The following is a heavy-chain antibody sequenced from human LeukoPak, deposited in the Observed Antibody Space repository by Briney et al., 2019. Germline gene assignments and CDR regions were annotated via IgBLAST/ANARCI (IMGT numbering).Heavy chain of an antibody. Sequence: PGGSLRLSCAASGFTFSSYWMSWVRQAPGKGLEWVSAISGSGGSTYYADSVKGRFTISRDNSKNTLYLQMNSLRAEDTAVYYCAKTSFVVVPAAKYYFDYWGQGTLVTVSS. CDR3: AKTSFVVVPAAKYYFDY. CDR1: GFTFSSYW. D-gene: IGHD2-2*01. J-gene: IGHJ4*02. V-gene: IGHV3-23*01. CDR2: ISGSGGST.